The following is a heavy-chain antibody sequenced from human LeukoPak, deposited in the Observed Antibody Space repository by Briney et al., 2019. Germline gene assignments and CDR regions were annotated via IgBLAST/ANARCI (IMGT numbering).Heavy chain of an antibody. J-gene: IGHJ4*02. V-gene: IGHV4-59*11. D-gene: IGHD3-10*01. CDR2: IYYSGST. CDR1: GGSISSHY. CDR3: ARDQGRD. Sequence: SETLSLTCTVSGGSISSHYWSWIRQPPGKGLEWIGYIYYSGSTNYNPSLKSRVTISVDTSKNQFSLKLSSVTAADTAVYYCARDQGRDWGQGTLVTVSS.